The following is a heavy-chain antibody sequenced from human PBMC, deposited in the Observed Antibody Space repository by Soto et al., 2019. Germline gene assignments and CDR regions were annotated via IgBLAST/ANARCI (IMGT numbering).Heavy chain of an antibody. V-gene: IGHV3-30-3*01. J-gene: IGHJ6*02. CDR3: AKEVGTRYCNNRCYYGMDV. CDR1: GFTFRSYA. CDR2: ISYDGSNK. D-gene: IGHD2-15*01. Sequence: GGSLRLSCAASGFTFRSYAMHWVRQAPGKGLEWVAVISYDGSNKYYADSVKGRFTISRDNSKNTLYLQMNSLRARDTAVYYCAKEVGTRYCNNRCYYGMDVWGQGTTVTVSS.